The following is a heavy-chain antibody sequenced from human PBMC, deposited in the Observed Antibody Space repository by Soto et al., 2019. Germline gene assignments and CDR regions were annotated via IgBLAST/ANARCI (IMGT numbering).Heavy chain of an antibody. V-gene: IGHV1-69*12. D-gene: IGHD6-13*01. CDR3: ARDGGVYDYRHCDY. CDR1: GGTFSSYA. J-gene: IGHJ4*02. Sequence: QVQLVQSGAEVKKPGSSVKVSCKASGGTFSSYAISWVRQAPGQGLEWMGGIIPIFGTADHAQTFQGRVTIPAXEXTSAAHMELSSLRSEDTPLYDCARDGGVYDYRHCDYWGQGPQVTASS. CDR2: IIPIFGTA.